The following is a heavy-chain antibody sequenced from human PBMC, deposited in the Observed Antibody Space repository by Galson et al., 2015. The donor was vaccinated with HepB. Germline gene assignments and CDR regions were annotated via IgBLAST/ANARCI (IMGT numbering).Heavy chain of an antibody. CDR3: ARAPIYSIDY. Sequence: SLRLSCAASGFTLSDYYMIWIRQAPGKGLEWVSYISSTGSNTYYADSVKGRFTISRDNAKNSLYLQMNNLRAEDTAVYYCARAPIYSIDYWGQGALVTVSS. J-gene: IGHJ4*02. V-gene: IGHV3-11*01. D-gene: IGHD2-15*01. CDR2: ISSTGSNT. CDR1: GFTLSDYY.